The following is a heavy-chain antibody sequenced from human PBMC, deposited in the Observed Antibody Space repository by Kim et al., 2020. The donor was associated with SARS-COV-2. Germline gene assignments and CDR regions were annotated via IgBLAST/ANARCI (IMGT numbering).Heavy chain of an antibody. D-gene: IGHD1-26*01. CDR2: INGDGSST. J-gene: IGHJ5*02. CDR3: ARAGSGSHNWFDP. V-gene: IGHV3-74*01. CDR1: GFSFSFYW. Sequence: GGSLRLSCAASGFSFSFYWMHWVRQAPGKGLVWVSRINGDGSSTSYADSVKGRFTISRDNAKNTLYLQMNSLRAEDTAVYYCARAGSGSHNWFDPWGQG.